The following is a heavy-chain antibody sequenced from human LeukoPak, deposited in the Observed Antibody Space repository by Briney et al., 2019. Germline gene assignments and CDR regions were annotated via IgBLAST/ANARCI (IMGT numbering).Heavy chain of an antibody. CDR2: IRYDGTNK. J-gene: IGHJ4*02. Sequence: GGSLRLSCAASGFIFPTYGMHWVRQAPGKGLEWVAFIRYDGTNKYYADSVKGRFIISRDNSKNTLYLQVNSLRAEDTAVYYCAKDGDDYYGSGSYADYWGQGTLVTVSS. V-gene: IGHV3-30*02. CDR1: GFIFPTYG. D-gene: IGHD3-10*01. CDR3: AKDGDDYYGSGSYADY.